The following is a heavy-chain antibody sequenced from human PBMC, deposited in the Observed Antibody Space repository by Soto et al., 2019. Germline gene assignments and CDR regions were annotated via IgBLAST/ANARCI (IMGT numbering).Heavy chain of an antibody. CDR3: ARGPRLYETIGYYSYYSDY. CDR2: IPYTGRN. V-gene: IGHV4-59*01. J-gene: IGHJ4*02. CDR1: GDSISSYY. Sequence: QVQLQESGPRLVKPSETLSLTCTVSGDSISSYYWSWFRQPPGKGLEWIGYIPYTGRNNYNPSLKSRVTISVDTSKNQFALELRSVTAADTAVYFCARGPRLYETIGYYSYYSDYWGQGTLVTVSS. D-gene: IGHD3-22*01.